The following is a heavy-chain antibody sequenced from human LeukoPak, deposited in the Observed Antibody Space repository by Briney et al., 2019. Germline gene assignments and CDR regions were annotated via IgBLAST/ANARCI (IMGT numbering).Heavy chain of an antibody. Sequence: SGTLSLTCTVSGGSISSYYWGWIRQPPGKGLEWIGSIYYTGSTYQNPSLESRVTISVDTYKNQFSLKLSSVTAADTAVYYCARHCSSTSCYQRWFDPWGQGTLVTVSS. V-gene: IGHV4-39*01. CDR1: GGSISSYY. J-gene: IGHJ5*02. D-gene: IGHD2-2*01. CDR3: ARHCSSTSCYQRWFDP. CDR2: IYYTGST.